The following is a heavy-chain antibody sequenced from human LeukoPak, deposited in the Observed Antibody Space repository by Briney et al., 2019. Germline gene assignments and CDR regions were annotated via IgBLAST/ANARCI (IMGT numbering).Heavy chain of an antibody. CDR3: TRLGVWDYYYYMDV. D-gene: IGHD3-16*01. V-gene: IGHV3-49*04. Sequence: GGSLRLSCAASGFTFSSYEMNWVRQAPGKGLEWVGFIRSKAYGGTTEYAASVKGRFTISRDDSKSIAYLQMNSLKTEDTAVYYCTRLGVWDYYYYMDVWGKGTTVTVSS. CDR1: GFTFSSYE. J-gene: IGHJ6*03. CDR2: IRSKAYGGTT.